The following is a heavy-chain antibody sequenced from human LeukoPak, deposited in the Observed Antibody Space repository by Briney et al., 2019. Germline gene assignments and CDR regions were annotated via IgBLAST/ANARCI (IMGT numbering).Heavy chain of an antibody. CDR1: GFTFSNYP. J-gene: IGHJ3*01. Sequence: GGSLRLSCAASGFTFSNYPMHWVRQVPGKGPEYVSAVTSDGVKTYYANSVKGRFTISRDNSKSTLSLQMGNLRAEDMAVYYCARVGSWVVYDLWGQGTMVTVSS. D-gene: IGHD1-26*01. CDR2: VTSDGVKT. CDR3: ARVGSWVVYDL. V-gene: IGHV3-64*01.